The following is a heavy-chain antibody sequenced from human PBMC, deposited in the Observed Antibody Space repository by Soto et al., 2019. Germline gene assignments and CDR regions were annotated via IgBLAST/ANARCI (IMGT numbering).Heavy chain of an antibody. CDR3: AKDVGSYYYDTSAYLYDY. Sequence: EVQLVESGGGLVQPGGSVRLSCVGSGFIFEDFAMNWVRQVPGKGLEWVSGISWNSATLAYADSVKGRFIVSRDNAKNILYLQMNSLRAEDEALYYCAKDVGSYYYDTSAYLYDYWGQGTLVTVSS. CDR1: GFIFEDFA. D-gene: IGHD3-22*01. J-gene: IGHJ4*02. CDR2: ISWNSATL. V-gene: IGHV3-9*01.